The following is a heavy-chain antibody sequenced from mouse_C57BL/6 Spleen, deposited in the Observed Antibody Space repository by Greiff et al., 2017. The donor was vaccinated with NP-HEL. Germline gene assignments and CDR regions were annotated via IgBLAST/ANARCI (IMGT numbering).Heavy chain of an antibody. Sequence: QVQLKEPGAELVKPGASVKLSCKASGYTFTSYWMHWVKQRPGRGLEWIGRIDPNSGGTKYNEKFKSKATLTVDKPSSTAYRQLSSLTSEDSAVYYCARFIDCDYGYVDYWGQGTTLTVSS. D-gene: IGHD2-4*01. CDR1: GYTFTSYW. CDR3: ARFIDCDYGYVDY. J-gene: IGHJ2*01. V-gene: IGHV1-72*01. CDR2: IDPNSGGT.